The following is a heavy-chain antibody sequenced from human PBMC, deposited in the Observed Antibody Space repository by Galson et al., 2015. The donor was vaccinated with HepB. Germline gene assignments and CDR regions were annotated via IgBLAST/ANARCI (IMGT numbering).Heavy chain of an antibody. V-gene: IGHV6-1*01. D-gene: IGHD1-1*01. J-gene: IGHJ5*02. CDR1: GDSVSSNSAA. CDR3: ARTGGWFDL. CDR2: TYYRSKWYN. Sequence: CAISGDSVSSNSAAWNWIRQSPSRGLEWLGRTYYRSKWYNEYAVSVKGRITINPDTPKNQFSLQLNSVTPDDTAVYFCARTGGWFDLWGQGTLVTVSS.